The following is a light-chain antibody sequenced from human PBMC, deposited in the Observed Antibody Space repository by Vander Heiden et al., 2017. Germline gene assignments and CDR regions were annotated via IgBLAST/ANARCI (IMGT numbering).Light chain of an antibody. J-gene: IGLJ1*01. V-gene: IGLV2-14*01. CDR1: SSDVGGYNY. CDR2: EVN. CDR3: SSYTSSSTLDV. Sequence: QSALTQPASVSGSPGQSITIPCTGTSSDVGGYNYVSWYQQHPGKAPKLMIYEVNNRPSGVSNRFSGSKAGNTASLTMSGLQAEDEADYYCSSYTSSSTLDVFGTGTKVTVL.